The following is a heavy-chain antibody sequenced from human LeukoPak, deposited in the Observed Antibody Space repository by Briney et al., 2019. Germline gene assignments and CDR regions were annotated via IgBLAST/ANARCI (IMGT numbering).Heavy chain of an antibody. CDR2: INEDGSTT. D-gene: IGHD3/OR15-3a*01. J-gene: IGHJ6*02. CDR1: GFTFSSNW. V-gene: IGHV3-74*01. CDR3: VSLDGVYYYHMDV. Sequence: GGSLRLSCAASGFTFSSNWMHWVRQAPGKGLVWVSRINEDGSTTNYADSVKGRFTISRDNAKNTLYLQMNSLRAEDSAVYYCVSLDGVYYYHMDVWGQGTTVIVSS.